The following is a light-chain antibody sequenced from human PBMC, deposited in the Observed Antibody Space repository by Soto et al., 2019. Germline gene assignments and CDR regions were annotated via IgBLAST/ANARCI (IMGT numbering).Light chain of an antibody. CDR1: QSITIW. V-gene: IGKV1-5*01. CDR2: DAS. J-gene: IGKJ5*01. Sequence: GDRVTITCRASQSITIWLAWYQQKPGKAPKLLIYDASTLESGVPSRFSGSGSGTEFTLTISSLQPDDFATYYCQQFHSFPLTFGQGTRLEIK. CDR3: QQFHSFPLT.